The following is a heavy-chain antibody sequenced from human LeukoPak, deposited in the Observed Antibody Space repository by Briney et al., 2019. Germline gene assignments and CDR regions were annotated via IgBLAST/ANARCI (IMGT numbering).Heavy chain of an antibody. Sequence: GXSVKVSCKASGYTFTSYGISWVRQAPGQGLEWMGWISAYNGNTNYAQKLQGRVTMTTDTSTSTAYMELRSLRSDDTAVYYCARPLGYCSSTSCYTEDWFDPWGQGTLVTVSS. CDR1: GYTFTSYG. V-gene: IGHV1-18*01. CDR2: ISAYNGNT. D-gene: IGHD2-2*02. J-gene: IGHJ5*02. CDR3: ARPLGYCSSTSCYTEDWFDP.